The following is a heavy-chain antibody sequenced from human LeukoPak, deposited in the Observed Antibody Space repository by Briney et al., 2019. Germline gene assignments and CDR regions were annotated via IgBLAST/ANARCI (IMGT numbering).Heavy chain of an antibody. CDR2: ISAYNGNT. D-gene: IGHD4-23*01. Sequence: SVKVSCKASGYTFTSYGISWVRQAPGQGLEWMGWISAYNGNTNYAQKLQGRVTMTTDTSTSTAYMELRSLRSDDTAVYYCAREGGGDYGGNSYWYFDLWGRGTLVTVSS. CDR1: GYTFTSYG. J-gene: IGHJ2*01. CDR3: AREGGGDYGGNSYWYFDL. V-gene: IGHV1-18*01.